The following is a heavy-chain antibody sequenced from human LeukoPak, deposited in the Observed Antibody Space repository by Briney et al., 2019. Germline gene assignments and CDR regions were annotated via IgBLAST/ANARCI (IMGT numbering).Heavy chain of an antibody. CDR3: ARDLGERVTMVRGILTESGSRHPRHDAFDI. Sequence: PSETLSLTCTVSGASISKYYWTWVRQTVGKGLEWIGRIYGDGTITYNPSLKSRVTISVDTSKNQFSLKLRSVTAADTAVYYCARDLGERVTMVRGILTESGSRHPRHDAFDIWGQGTMVTVSS. J-gene: IGHJ3*02. V-gene: IGHV4-4*07. CDR2: IYGDGTI. CDR1: GASISKYY. D-gene: IGHD3-10*01.